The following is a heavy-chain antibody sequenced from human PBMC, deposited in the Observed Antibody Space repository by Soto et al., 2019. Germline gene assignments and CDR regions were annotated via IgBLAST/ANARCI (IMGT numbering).Heavy chain of an antibody. Sequence: VQLVQSGGGVVQPGRSLRLSCVASGFAFRSFGMHWVRQAPGKGLEWVAVISKDGRNEKYVDSVKGRFTVSRDNFKNTLYLQMTSLRPDDTAIYYCAKFGSSDTVDTGDFIDEWGLGSLVTVSS. CDR2: ISKDGRNE. D-gene: IGHD3-10*01. CDR1: GFAFRSFG. V-gene: IGHV3-30*18. CDR3: AKFGSSDTVDTGDFIDE. J-gene: IGHJ4*02.